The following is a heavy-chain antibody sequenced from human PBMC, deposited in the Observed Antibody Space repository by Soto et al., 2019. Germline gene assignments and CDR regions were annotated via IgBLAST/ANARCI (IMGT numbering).Heavy chain of an antibody. D-gene: IGHD3-10*01. CDR1: GYTFTSFD. Sequence: QVQLVQSGAEVKKPGASVKVSCKASGYTFTSFDINWVRQATGQGLEWMGWMNPNSGNTGYAQKFQGRVTRTRNTSISTAYKELSSLRSEDTAVYHCARGPIYGSGSYLSDPWGQGTLVTVSS. V-gene: IGHV1-8*01. J-gene: IGHJ5*02. CDR2: MNPNSGNT. CDR3: ARGPIYGSGSYLSDP.